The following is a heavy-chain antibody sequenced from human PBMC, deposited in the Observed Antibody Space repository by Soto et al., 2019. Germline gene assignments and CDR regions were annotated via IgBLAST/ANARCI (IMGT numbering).Heavy chain of an antibody. CDR1: GFTFSSYS. V-gene: IGHV3-48*02. J-gene: IGHJ4*02. CDR2: ISSSSSTI. Sequence: GGSLRLSCAASGFTFSSYSMNWVRQAPGKGLEWVSYISSSSSTIYYADSVKGRFTISRDNAKNSLYLQMNSLRDEDTAVYYCARGALRWSTSWDFDYWGQGTLVTVSS. D-gene: IGHD4-17*01. CDR3: ARGALRWSTSWDFDY.